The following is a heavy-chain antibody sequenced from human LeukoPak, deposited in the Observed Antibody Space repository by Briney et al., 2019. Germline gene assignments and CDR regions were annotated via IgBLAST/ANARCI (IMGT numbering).Heavy chain of an antibody. CDR3: ARGDTEVAATADF. V-gene: IGHV5-51*01. CDR2: LHPGDSDI. J-gene: IGHJ4*02. CDR1: GYSFTTHW. D-gene: IGHD6-19*01. Sequence: GESLKISCKASGYSFTTHWIGWVRQMPGKGLEWMGILHPGDSDIRYSPSFQGRVTISADKSISTAYLQWSSLRASDSAMYYCARGDTEVAATADFWGQGTLVTVSS.